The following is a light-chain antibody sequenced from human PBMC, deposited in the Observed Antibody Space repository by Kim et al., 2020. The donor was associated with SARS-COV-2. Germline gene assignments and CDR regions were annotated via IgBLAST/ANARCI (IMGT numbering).Light chain of an antibody. CDR3: QAWDSSTYV. CDR1: KLGDKY. V-gene: IGLV3-1*01. Sequence: SYELTQPPSVSVSPGQTASITCSGDKLGDKYACWYQQKPGHSPVLVIYQDSKRPSGIPERFSGSNSGNTATLTISGTQAMDEADYYCQAWDSSTYVFVTG. J-gene: IGLJ1*01. CDR2: QDS.